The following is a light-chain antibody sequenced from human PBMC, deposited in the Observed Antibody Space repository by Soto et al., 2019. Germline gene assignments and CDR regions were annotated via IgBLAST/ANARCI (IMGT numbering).Light chain of an antibody. V-gene: IGLV1-44*01. CDR2: SNG. CDR1: SSNIGSNY. Sequence: QLVLTQPPSVSGTPGQSVTISCSGTSSNIGSNYVNWYQQLPGTAPKLLIHSNGQRPSGVPDRFSGSKSGTSASLAISGLQSHDEADYYCATWDDSLDAGVFGGGTKLTVL. CDR3: ATWDDSLDAGV. J-gene: IGLJ3*02.